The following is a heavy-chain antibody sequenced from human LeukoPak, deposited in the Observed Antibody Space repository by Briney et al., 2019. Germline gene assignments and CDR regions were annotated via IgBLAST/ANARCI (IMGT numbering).Heavy chain of an antibody. CDR3: AKRSQWEPRAFDI. Sequence: GGSLRLSCAASGFTFSSYGMHWVRQAPGKGLEWVAFIRFDGSNKYYADSVKGRFTISRDNSKNTLYLQMNSLRAEDTAVYYCAKRSQWEPRAFDIWGQGTMVTVSS. J-gene: IGHJ3*02. V-gene: IGHV3-30*02. CDR1: GFTFSSYG. CDR2: IRFDGSNK. D-gene: IGHD1-26*01.